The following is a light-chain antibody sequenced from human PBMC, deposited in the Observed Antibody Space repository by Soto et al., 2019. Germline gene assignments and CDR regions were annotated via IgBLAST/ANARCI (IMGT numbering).Light chain of an antibody. CDR3: PQRSNLPSWA. CDR2: DAS. J-gene: IGKJ1*01. CDR1: QSVSSY. Sequence: EIVLTQSPATLSLSPGERATLSCRASQSVSSYLAWYQQKPGQAPRLLIYDASNIATGIPARFSGSGSGTDFTLTISSLEPEDFAVYSCPQRSNLPSWAFGQGTKVEIK. V-gene: IGKV3-11*01.